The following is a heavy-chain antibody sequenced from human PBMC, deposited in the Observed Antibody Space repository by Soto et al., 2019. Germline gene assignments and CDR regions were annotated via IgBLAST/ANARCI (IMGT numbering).Heavy chain of an antibody. V-gene: IGHV1-69*13. CDR2: IIPIFGTA. J-gene: IGHJ6*02. CDR3: ARVEKRGSSSPISYYYYGMDV. Sequence: ASVKVSCKASGGTFSSYAISWVRQAPGQGLEWMGGIIPIFGTANYAQKFQGRVTITADESTSTAYMELSSLRSEDTAVYYCARVEKRGSSSPISYYYYGMDVWGQGTTVTVSS. D-gene: IGHD6-6*01. CDR1: GGTFSSYA.